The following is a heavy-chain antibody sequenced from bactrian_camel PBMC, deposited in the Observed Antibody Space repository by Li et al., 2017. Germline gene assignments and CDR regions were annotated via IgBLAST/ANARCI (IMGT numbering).Heavy chain of an antibody. J-gene: IGHJ4*01. CDR2: IESDGST. Sequence: HVQLVESGGGSVQTGGSLRLSCAASADTVSRYCMAWFRQPPGEEREGVAVIESDGSTRYADSVKGRFTISEGNAKNTLYLQMNSLEPEDTAMYYCQNDGLGRRGQGTQVTVSS. CDR3: QNDGLGR. CDR1: ADTVSRYC. D-gene: IGHD5*01. V-gene: IGHV3S55*01.